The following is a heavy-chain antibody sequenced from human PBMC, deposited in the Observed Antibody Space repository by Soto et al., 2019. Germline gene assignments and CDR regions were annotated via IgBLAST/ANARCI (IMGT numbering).Heavy chain of an antibody. V-gene: IGHV1-2*04. D-gene: IGHD6-13*01. Sequence: ASVKVSCKASGYTFTDYYIHWVRQAPGQGLEWMGWINPNSGGTNYAQKFQAWVTMTRDTSISTAYMELRSLRSDDTAVYYCARDRIAAAVLAEYFQHWGQGTLVTVSS. J-gene: IGHJ1*01. CDR2: INPNSGGT. CDR3: ARDRIAAAVLAEYFQH. CDR1: GYTFTDYY.